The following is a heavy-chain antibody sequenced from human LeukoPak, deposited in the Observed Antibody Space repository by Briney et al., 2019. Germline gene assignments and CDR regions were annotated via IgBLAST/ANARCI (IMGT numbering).Heavy chain of an antibody. CDR2: IRYDGSNK. J-gene: IGHJ4*02. Sequence: GGSLRLSCAASGFTFSSYGMHWVRQAPGKGLEWVAFIRYDGSNKYYADSVKGRFTISRDNSKNTLYLQMNSLRAEDTAVYYCAKDIAALWSYFDYWGQGTLVTVSS. V-gene: IGHV3-30*02. CDR3: AKDIAALWSYFDY. CDR1: GFTFSSYG. D-gene: IGHD2-15*01.